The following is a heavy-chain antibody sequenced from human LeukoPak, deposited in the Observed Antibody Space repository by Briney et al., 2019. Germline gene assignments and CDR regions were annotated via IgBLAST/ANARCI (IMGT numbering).Heavy chain of an antibody. J-gene: IGHJ4*02. D-gene: IGHD3-10*01. Sequence: GGSLRLSCAASGFTFSSYEMNWVRQAPGKGLEWVSYISSSGSTIYYADSVKGRFTISRDNSKNTLYLQMNSLRAEDTAVYYCAKLLLWFGELVGPFDYWGQGTLVTVSS. CDR3: AKLLLWFGELVGPFDY. CDR1: GFTFSSYE. V-gene: IGHV3-48*03. CDR2: ISSSGSTI.